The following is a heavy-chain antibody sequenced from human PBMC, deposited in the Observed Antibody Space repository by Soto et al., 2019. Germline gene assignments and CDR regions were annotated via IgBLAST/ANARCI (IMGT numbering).Heavy chain of an antibody. CDR3: SRDISVMARRRFDD. D-gene: IGHD6-6*01. CDR2: IGSEAFGGTT. J-gene: IGHJ4*02. Sequence: GGSLRVSWTAAGFTFGDYGVSWFRQAPGKGLEWVAFIGSEAFGGTTEYATSVRGRFTISRDDPKSSVFLQMHSLQTEDTALYFCSRDISVMARRRFDDWGQGTLVTSPQ. CDR1: GFTFGDYG. V-gene: IGHV3-49*03.